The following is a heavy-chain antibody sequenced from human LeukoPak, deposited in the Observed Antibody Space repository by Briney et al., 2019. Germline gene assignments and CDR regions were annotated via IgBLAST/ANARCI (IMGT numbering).Heavy chain of an antibody. V-gene: IGHV3-53*01. Sequence: PGGSLRLSCAASGLIFSNGWMNWVRQAPGKGLEWVSIIYSGGITYYADSVKGQFSISRDNSENTLYLQMNSLRAEDTAVYYCTKDLGYDNNNFDYCGQGTLVTVSS. CDR3: TKDLGYDNNNFDY. J-gene: IGHJ4*02. CDR2: IYSGGIT. D-gene: IGHD2-8*01. CDR1: GLIFSNGW.